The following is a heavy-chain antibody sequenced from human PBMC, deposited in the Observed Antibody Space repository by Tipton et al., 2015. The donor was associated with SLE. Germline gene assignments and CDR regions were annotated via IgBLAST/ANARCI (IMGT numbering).Heavy chain of an antibody. Sequence: TLSLTCTVSGGSLSSSSYYWGWIRPSPGTGLEWIGSIYYSGSTYYNPSLKSRVTISVDTSKNQFSLKLSSVTAADTAVYYCARRPSYVWGQGTLVTVSS. CDR3: ARRPSYV. CDR1: GGSLSSSSYY. D-gene: IGHD3-10*02. V-gene: IGHV4-39*07. J-gene: IGHJ4*02. CDR2: IYYSGST.